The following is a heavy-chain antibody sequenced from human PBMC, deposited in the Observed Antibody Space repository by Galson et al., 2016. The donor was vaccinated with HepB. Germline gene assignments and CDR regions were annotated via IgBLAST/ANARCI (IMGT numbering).Heavy chain of an antibody. Sequence: SLRLSCAASGFSFGAYAMSWVRQAPGKGLEWVSAITGGGISTYYLDSVKGRFVIARDNSKTTLFLQMSNLRAEDTATYYCAKDLRTWGQGTQVIVSS. D-gene: IGHD1-1*01. CDR3: AKDLRT. CDR1: GFSFGAYA. V-gene: IGHV3-23*01. CDR2: ITGGGIST. J-gene: IGHJ4*02.